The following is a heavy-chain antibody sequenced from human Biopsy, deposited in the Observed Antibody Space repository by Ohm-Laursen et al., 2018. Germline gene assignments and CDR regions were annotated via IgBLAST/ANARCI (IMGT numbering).Heavy chain of an antibody. CDR2: ISNSANT. CDR1: GGSISSGGSY. Sequence: SQTLSLTCPVSGGSISSGGSYWSWIRQRPGKGLEWIGYISNSANTYYNPSLKNLITISGDTSKNQFSLKLNSVTAADTAVYYCARGDYFDSNGYFWFDPWGQGALVTVSS. D-gene: IGHD3-22*01. CDR3: ARGDYFDSNGYFWFDP. V-gene: IGHV4-31*01. J-gene: IGHJ5*02.